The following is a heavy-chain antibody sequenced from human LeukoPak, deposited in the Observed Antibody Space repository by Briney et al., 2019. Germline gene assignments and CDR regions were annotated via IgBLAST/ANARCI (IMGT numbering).Heavy chain of an antibody. Sequence: GVSVKVSCKASGYTFTNYYIHWVRQAPGQGLEWMGIINPSGASTSYAQKFQGRVTMTRDMSTSTVYMGLSSLRSEDTGVYYCARAPRDSSGYYRYNWFDPWGQGTLVTVSS. CDR3: ARAPRDSSGYYRYNWFDP. J-gene: IGHJ5*02. CDR1: GYTFTNYY. V-gene: IGHV1-46*01. CDR2: INPSGAST. D-gene: IGHD3-22*01.